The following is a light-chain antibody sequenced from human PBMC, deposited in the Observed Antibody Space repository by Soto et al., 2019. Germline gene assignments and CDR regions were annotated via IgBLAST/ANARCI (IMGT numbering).Light chain of an antibody. V-gene: IGLV2-23*02. CDR1: SSDVGSYNL. J-gene: IGLJ2*01. CDR3: CSYAGSSSVV. CDR2: EVS. Sequence: ALTQPASVSGSPGQSITISCTGTSSDVGSYNLVSWYQQHPGKAPKLMIYEVSKRPSGVSNRFSGSKSGNTASLTISGLQAEDEADYYCCSYAGSSSVVFGGGTKVTVL.